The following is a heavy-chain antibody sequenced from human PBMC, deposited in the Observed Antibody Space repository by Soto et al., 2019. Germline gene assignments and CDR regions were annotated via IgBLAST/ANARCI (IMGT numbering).Heavy chain of an antibody. Sequence: HITLKESGPTLVKPTQTLTLTCTFSGFSLNTSGMGVGWIRQPPGKALECLALIYWNYDKRYRPSLNSMLTIATDTSKSQVVLTVTNVDPGDTATYYCAPIKIVVVPAATHNFDYWGQGILVTVSS. CDR3: APIKIVVVPAATHNFDY. V-gene: IGHV2-5*01. CDR1: GFSLNTSGMG. J-gene: IGHJ4*01. D-gene: IGHD2-2*01. CDR2: IYWNYDK.